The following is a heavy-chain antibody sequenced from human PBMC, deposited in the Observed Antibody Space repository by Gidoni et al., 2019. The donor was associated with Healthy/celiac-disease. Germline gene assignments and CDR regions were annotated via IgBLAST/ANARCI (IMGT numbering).Heavy chain of an antibody. D-gene: IGHD3-10*01. CDR1: GFPFISYA. CDR3: AKVYGSGSYWLYFDY. Sequence: EVQLVESGGGLVQPGGSMRLSWSASGFPFISYARSWVRQAPGKGVKWVSAISGSGGSTYYADSVKGRFTISRDNSKNTLYLQMNSLRAEDTAVYYCAKVYGSGSYWLYFDYWGQGTLVTVSS. J-gene: IGHJ4*02. V-gene: IGHV3-23*04. CDR2: ISGSGGST.